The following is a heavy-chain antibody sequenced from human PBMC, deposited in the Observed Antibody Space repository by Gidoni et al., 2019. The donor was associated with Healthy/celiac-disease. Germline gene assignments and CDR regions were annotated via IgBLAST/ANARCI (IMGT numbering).Heavy chain of an antibody. CDR2: FDPEDGET. CDR1: GYTLTELS. Sequence: QVQRGQSGAEVKKPGASVKGSCQVAGYTLTELSMHGVRQAPGKGLEWMGGFDPEDGETSYAQKCQGTVTMTEDPPTDTAYVELSSLRSEDTAVYYCATRAAAVTDSHAFDIWGQGTMVTVSS. D-gene: IGHD6-13*01. J-gene: IGHJ3*02. V-gene: IGHV1-24*01. CDR3: ATRAAAVTDSHAFDI.